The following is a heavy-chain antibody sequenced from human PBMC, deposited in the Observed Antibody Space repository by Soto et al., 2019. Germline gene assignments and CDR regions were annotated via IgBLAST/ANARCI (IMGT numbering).Heavy chain of an antibody. CDR1: ADSISTYY. V-gene: IGHV4-59*01. J-gene: IGHJ4*02. CDR3: ARAISRQWVIQHFDL. Sequence: PSETLSLTCTVSADSISTYYWSWIRQPPGKGLDWIGYVFYSGSTHYNPSLKSRVTISVDTSKNQFSLKLRSVTAADTAVYYCARAISRQWVIQHFDLWGQGTQVTVSS. D-gene: IGHD6-19*01. CDR2: VFYSGST.